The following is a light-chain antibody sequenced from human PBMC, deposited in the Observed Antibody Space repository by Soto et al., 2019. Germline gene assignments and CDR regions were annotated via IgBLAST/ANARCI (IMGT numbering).Light chain of an antibody. CDR3: QQYGSSPIT. CDR1: QSVSSSF. Sequence: EIVLTQSPGTLSLSPGERATLSCRASQSVSSSFFDWYQQKPGQAPRLLIYGASSRATGIPDRFSGSGSGTDFTLTISSMEPEDFAVYYCQQYGSSPITFGQGTRLAIK. CDR2: GAS. V-gene: IGKV3-20*01. J-gene: IGKJ5*01.